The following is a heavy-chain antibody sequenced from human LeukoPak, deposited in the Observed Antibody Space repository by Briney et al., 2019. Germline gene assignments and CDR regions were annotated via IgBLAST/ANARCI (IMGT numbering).Heavy chain of an antibody. CDR2: ISYDGSNK. V-gene: IGHV3-30-3*01. CDR1: GFTFSSYA. J-gene: IGHJ3*02. Sequence: GGSLRLSCAASGFTFSSYAMHWVRQAPGKGLEWVAVISYDGSNKYYADSVKGRFTISRDNAKNSLYLQMNSLRVEDTAVYYCARNAYDMWGQGTTVTVSS. CDR3: ARNAYDM.